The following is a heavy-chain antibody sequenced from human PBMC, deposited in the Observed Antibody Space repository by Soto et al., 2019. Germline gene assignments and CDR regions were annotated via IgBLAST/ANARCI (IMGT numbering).Heavy chain of an antibody. Sequence: PSETLSLTCNVSGVPITMISYFWDWIRQPPGKGPEWIGTIYFSGDTHYNPSLQSRVSLSLDTSKNQFSLKVKSVTASDTAVYYCASRPKYGRNYFDPWGQGLLVTVSS. D-gene: IGHD4-17*01. J-gene: IGHJ5*02. CDR3: ASRPKYGRNYFDP. CDR2: IYFSGDT. CDR1: GVPITMISYF. V-gene: IGHV4-39*01.